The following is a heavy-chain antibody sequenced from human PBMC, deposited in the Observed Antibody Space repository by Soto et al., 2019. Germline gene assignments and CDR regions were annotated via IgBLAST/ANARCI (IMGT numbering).Heavy chain of an antibody. CDR2: ISAHNGST. D-gene: IGHD1-1*01. CDR3: ARERYGDD. Sequence: QVHLVQSGAEVKKPGASVKVSCKGSGYAFTTYGITWVRQAPGRGLEWMGWISAHNGSTNYEQNLQGRVTVTRDTSTSTAYMELRNLRSDDSAVYYCARERYGDDWGQEAVVTVTS. CDR1: GYAFTTYG. V-gene: IGHV1-18*01. J-gene: IGHJ4*02.